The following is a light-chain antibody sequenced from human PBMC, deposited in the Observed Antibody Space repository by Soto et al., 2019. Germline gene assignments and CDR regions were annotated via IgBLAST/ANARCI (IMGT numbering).Light chain of an antibody. CDR3: HQRQSWPRT. CDR1: QYVGTT. Sequence: ELLVTDTPATLSTSPGGPASFSSRASQYVGTTLAWYQNKPGQAPRLLIYYTSHRATGIPARFSGSGSGTDFTLTIRSLAPEDFAIYYCHQRQSWPRTSGQGTKV. CDR2: YTS. V-gene: IGKV3-11*01. J-gene: IGKJ1*01.